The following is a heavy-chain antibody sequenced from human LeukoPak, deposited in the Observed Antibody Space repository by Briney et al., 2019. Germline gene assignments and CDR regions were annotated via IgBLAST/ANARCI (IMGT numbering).Heavy chain of an antibody. CDR2: TRSKTNSYTT. D-gene: IGHD2/OR15-2a*01. V-gene: IGHV3-72*01. CDR1: GFIFSDYY. CDR3: ARDRVDLWVFDY. Sequence: GGSLRLSCAASGFIFSDYYMDWVRQAPGKGLEWVGRTRSKTNSYTTEYAASVKGRFTISRDGAKDSLYLQMNSLKTEDTAVYYCARDRVDLWVFDYWGQGTLVTVSS. J-gene: IGHJ4*02.